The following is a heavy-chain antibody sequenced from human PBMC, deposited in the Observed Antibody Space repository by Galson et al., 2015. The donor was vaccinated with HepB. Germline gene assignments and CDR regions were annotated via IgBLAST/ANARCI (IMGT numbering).Heavy chain of an antibody. D-gene: IGHD3-3*01. CDR1: GGTFSSYA. Sequence: SVKVSCKASGGTFSSYAISWVRQAPGQGLEWMGGIIPIFGTANYAQKFQGRVTITADESTSTAYMELSSLRSEDTAVYYCARGVVIIGWFDPWGQGTLVTVSS. CDR2: IIPIFGTA. V-gene: IGHV1-69*13. J-gene: IGHJ5*02. CDR3: ARGVVIIGWFDP.